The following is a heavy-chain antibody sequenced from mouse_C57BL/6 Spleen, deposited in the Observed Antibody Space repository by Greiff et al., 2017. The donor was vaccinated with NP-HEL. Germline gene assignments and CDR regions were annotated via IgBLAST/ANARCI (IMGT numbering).Heavy chain of an antibody. V-gene: IGHV1-82*01. CDR1: GYAFSSSW. CDR2: IYPGDGDT. Sequence: QVQLQQSGPELVKPGASVKISCKASGYAFSSSWMNWVKQRPGKGLEWIGRIYPGDGDTNYNGKFKGKATLTADKSSSTAYMQLSSLTSEDSAVYFCARLRFITTVVDYFDYWGQGTTLTVSS. J-gene: IGHJ2*01. D-gene: IGHD1-1*01. CDR3: ARLRFITTVVDYFDY.